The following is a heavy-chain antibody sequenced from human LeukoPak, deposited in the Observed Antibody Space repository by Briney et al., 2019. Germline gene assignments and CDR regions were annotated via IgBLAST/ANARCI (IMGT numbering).Heavy chain of an antibody. J-gene: IGHJ4*02. V-gene: IGHV3-21*01. CDR1: GFTFSSYS. CDR3: ARVVTMIVEGGDY. CDR2: ISSSSSYI. D-gene: IGHD3-22*01. Sequence: SGGSLRLSCAASGFTFSSYSMNWVRQAPGKGLEWVSSISSSSSYIYYADSVKGRFTISRDNAKNSLYLQMNSLRAEDTAVYYCARVVTMIVEGGDYWGQGTLVTVSS.